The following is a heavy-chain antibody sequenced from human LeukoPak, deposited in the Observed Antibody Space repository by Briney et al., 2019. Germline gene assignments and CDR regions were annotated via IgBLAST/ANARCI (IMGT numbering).Heavy chain of an antibody. CDR1: GGSISSGSYY. CDR3: ARISLTGYAPISGYFDY. D-gene: IGHD3-9*01. Sequence: SETLSLTCTVSGGSISSGSYYWSWIRQPAGKGLEWIGRIYTSGSTNYNPSLKSRVTISVDTSKKQFSLKLRSVTAADTAVYYCARISLTGYAPISGYFDYWGQGTLVTVSS. V-gene: IGHV4-61*02. CDR2: IYTSGST. J-gene: IGHJ4*02.